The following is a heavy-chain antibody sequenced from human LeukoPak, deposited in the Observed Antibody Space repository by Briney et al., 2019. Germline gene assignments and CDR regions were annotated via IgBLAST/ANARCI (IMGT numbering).Heavy chain of an antibody. D-gene: IGHD5-12*01. CDR2: INHSGST. Sequence: SETLSLTCNLSGYSISSGYYWSWIRQPPGKGLEFSGEINHSGSTNYNPSLKSRVTISVDTSKNQFSLKLSSVTAADTAVYYCARVSGYDWESFYDYWGQGTLVTVSS. CDR1: GYSISSGYY. V-gene: IGHV4-38-2*02. J-gene: IGHJ4*02. CDR3: ARVSGYDWESFYDY.